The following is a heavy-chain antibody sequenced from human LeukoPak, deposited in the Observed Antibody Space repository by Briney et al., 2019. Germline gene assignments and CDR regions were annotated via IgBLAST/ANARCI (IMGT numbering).Heavy chain of an antibody. CDR1: GGTFSSYA. V-gene: IGHV1-69*06. CDR3: ARGSQMYSSSWFDS. J-gene: IGHJ5*01. CDR2: IIPIFGTA. D-gene: IGHD6-13*01. Sequence: SVKVSCKASGGTFSSYAISWVRQAPGQGLEWMGGIIPIFGTANYAQKFQGRVTITADKSTSTAYMELSSLRSEDTAVYYCARGSQMYSSSWFDSWGQGTLVTVSS.